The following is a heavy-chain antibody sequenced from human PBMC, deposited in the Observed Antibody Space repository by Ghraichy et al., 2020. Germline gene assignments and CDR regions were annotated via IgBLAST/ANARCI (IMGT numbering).Heavy chain of an antibody. Sequence: SETLSLTCTVSGGSISSYYWSWIRQPPGKGLEWIGYIYYSVITNYNPSLKSRVTISVDTSKNQFSLKLSSVTAADTAVYYCARGGLGGFHLWRQGTMVTVSS. CDR1: GGSISSYY. J-gene: IGHJ3*01. D-gene: IGHD4-23*01. CDR2: IYYSVIT. V-gene: IGHV4-59*01. CDR3: ARGGLGGFHL.